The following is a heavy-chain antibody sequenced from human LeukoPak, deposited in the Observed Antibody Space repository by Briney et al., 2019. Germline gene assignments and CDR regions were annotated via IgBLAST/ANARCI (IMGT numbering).Heavy chain of an antibody. CDR3: AREGVSLIDY. V-gene: IGHV3-53*01. CDR2: VYTGGNT. J-gene: IGHJ4*02. Sequence: GGSLRLSCAASGFTINANYMSWVRQAPGKGLEWVSVVYTGGNTDYADSVKGRFTISRDNPKNTLYLQMNSLRAEDTAVYYCAREGVSLIDYWGQGTLVTVSS. CDR1: GFTINANY.